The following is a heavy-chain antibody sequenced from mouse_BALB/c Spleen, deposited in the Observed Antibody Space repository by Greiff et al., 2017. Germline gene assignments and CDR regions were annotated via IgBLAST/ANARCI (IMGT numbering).Heavy chain of an antibody. V-gene: IGHV14-3*02. D-gene: IGHD2-3*01. CDR1: GFNIKDTY. CDR2: IDPANGNT. Sequence: VQLKESGAELVKPGASVKLSCTASGFNIKDTYMHWVKQRPEQGLEWIGRIDPANGNTKYDPKFQGKATITADTSSNTAYLQLSSLTSEDTAVYYCARLIPMNYAMDYWGQGTSVTVSS. J-gene: IGHJ4*01. CDR3: ARLIPMNYAMDY.